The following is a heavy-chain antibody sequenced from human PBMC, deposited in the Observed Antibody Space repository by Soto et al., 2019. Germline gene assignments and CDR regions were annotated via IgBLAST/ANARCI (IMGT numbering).Heavy chain of an antibody. J-gene: IGHJ4*02. CDR3: ARRIYNGYEIFAY. V-gene: IGHV5-10-1*01. CDR1: GYSFSSYW. CDR2: ISPSDSYT. D-gene: IGHD5-12*01. Sequence: RGESLKISCKGSGYSFSSYWITWGRQKPGEALEWLGRISPSDSYTDYSPTFQGHVSISTDKYTNTVYLEWSSLKASDTAMYYCARRIYNGYEIFAYWGQGTRVTVSS.